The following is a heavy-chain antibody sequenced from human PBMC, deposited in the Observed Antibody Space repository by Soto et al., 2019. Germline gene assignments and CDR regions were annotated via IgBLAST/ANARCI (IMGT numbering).Heavy chain of an antibody. D-gene: IGHD3-22*01. V-gene: IGHV3-30*18. CDR1: GFSFSNYG. CDR2: ILYDGSYE. CDR3: AKQSYNYDIIGNCRAHDALDV. Sequence: QVQLVESGGGVVQPGRSLRLSCVTSGFSFSNYGMHWVRQDPGKGLEWVAGILYDGSYEYYADSVQGRVTISRDTSKNTLYLQMNSLRAEDTAVYYCAKQSYNYDIIGNCRAHDALDVWGQWTMVTVSS. J-gene: IGHJ3*01.